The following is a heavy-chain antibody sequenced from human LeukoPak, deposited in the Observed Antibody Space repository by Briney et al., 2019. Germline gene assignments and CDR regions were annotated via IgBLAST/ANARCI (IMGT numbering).Heavy chain of an antibody. D-gene: IGHD6-19*01. CDR3: AISSGWLVYFQH. Sequence: GGSLRLSCAASGFTFSSYAMSWVPQAPGKGLEWVSAISGSGGSTCYADSVKGRFTISRDNSKNTLYLQMNSLRAEDTAVYYCAISSGWLVYFQHWGQGTLVTVSS. CDR1: GFTFSSYA. J-gene: IGHJ1*01. V-gene: IGHV3-23*01. CDR2: ISGSGGST.